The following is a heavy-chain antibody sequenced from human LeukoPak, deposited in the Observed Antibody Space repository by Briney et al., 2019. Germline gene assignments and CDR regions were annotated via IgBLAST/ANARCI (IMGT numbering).Heavy chain of an antibody. D-gene: IGHD3-16*02. CDR1: GGSVSSGSYY. Sequence: SETLSLTSTVSGGSVSSGSYYWSWIRQPPGKGLEWIGYIYYSGSTNYNPSLKSRVTISVDTSKNQFSLKLSSVTAADTAVYYCARVLVITFGGVIDTHYYYGMDVWGQGTTVTVSS. J-gene: IGHJ6*02. CDR3: ARVLVITFGGVIDTHYYYGMDV. CDR2: IYYSGST. V-gene: IGHV4-61*01.